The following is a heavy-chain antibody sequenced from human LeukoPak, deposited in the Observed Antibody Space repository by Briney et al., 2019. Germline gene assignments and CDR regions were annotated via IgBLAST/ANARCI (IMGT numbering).Heavy chain of an antibody. CDR3: ARLARNAGPFDY. CDR1: GYTFINYF. J-gene: IGHJ4*02. CDR2: INLSAGSI. V-gene: IGHV1-46*01. Sequence: ASVKVSCKASGYTFINYFMYWVRQAPGQGLESMGIINLSAGSINYAQKFQGKITVTRDLSTSTLYLELSSLTSEDTAVYYCARLARNAGPFDYWDQGTRVTVSS. D-gene: IGHD6-13*01.